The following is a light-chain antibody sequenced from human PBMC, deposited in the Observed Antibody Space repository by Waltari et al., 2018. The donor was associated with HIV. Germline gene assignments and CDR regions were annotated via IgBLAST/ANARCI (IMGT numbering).Light chain of an antibody. CDR1: SSNIGHNY. J-gene: IGLJ1*01. CDR3: GTWDSSLSAYV. Sequence: QSVLTQPPSVSAAPGQKVTISCSGSSSNIGHNYVSWYQQLPGTAPKLLIYENNKRPSGIPDRFSGSKSGTSATLGITGLQTVDEADYYCGTWDSSLSAYVFGTGTKVTVV. CDR2: ENN. V-gene: IGLV1-51*02.